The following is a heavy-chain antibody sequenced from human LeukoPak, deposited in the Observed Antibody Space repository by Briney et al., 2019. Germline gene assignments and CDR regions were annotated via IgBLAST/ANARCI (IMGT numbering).Heavy chain of an antibody. D-gene: IGHD2-15*01. J-gene: IGHJ5*02. CDR3: ARVVVAATPNLSWFDP. V-gene: IGHV3-53*01. CDR1: GFTVSSNY. CDR2: IYSGGST. Sequence: GGSLRLSCAASGFTVSSNYMSWVRQAPGKGLEWVSVIYSGGSTYYADSVKGRFTISRDNSKNTLYLQMNSLRAEDTAVYYCARVVVAATPNLSWFDPWGQGTLVTVSS.